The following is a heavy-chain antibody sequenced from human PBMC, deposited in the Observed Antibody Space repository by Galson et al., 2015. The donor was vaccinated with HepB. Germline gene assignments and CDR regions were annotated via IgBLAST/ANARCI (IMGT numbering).Heavy chain of an antibody. D-gene: IGHD6-13*01. Sequence: SLRLSCAASGFTFSNYWMHWVRQAPGKGLVWVSRINADGSATNYADSVRGRFTISRDNAKNTLYLQMSSLRAEDTAVYYCQIGIAAAGAVDYRGQGTLVTVSS. CDR3: QIGIAAAGAVDY. V-gene: IGHV3-74*01. CDR2: INADGSAT. CDR1: GFTFSNYW. J-gene: IGHJ4*02.